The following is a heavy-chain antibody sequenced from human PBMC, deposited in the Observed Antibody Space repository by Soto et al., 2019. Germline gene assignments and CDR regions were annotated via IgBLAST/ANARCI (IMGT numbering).Heavy chain of an antibody. CDR2: IWYDGSNK. CDR1: GFTFSSYG. V-gene: IGHV3-33*01. CDR3: ARLQLLVGGYYYGLDV. J-gene: IGHJ6*02. Sequence: QVQLVESGGGVVQPGRSLRLSCAASGFTFSSYGMHWVRQAPGKGREWVAVIWYDGSNKYYADSVKGRFTISRDNAKNALYLQINSLRAEDTVVYYCARLQLLVGGYYYGLDVWGQGTTVTVSS. D-gene: IGHD6-19*01.